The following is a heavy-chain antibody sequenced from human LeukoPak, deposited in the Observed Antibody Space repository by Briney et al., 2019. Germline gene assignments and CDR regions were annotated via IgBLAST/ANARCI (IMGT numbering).Heavy chain of an antibody. CDR1: GYTFTGYY. D-gene: IGHD1-26*01. Sequence: GASVKVSCKAPGYTFTGYYMHWVRQAPGQGLEWMGWINPNSGGTNYAQTFQGRVTMTRDTSISTAYMELSRLRSDDTAVYYCAREVRELSNWGQGTLVTVSS. V-gene: IGHV1-2*02. CDR3: AREVRELSN. J-gene: IGHJ4*02. CDR2: INPNSGGT.